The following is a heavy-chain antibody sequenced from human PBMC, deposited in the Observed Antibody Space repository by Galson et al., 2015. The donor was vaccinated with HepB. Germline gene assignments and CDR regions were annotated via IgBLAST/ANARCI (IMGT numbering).Heavy chain of an antibody. V-gene: IGHV1-2*02. CDR1: GYTFTDYY. CDR3: ARQAYSGYDSRWFDP. CDR2: INPNSDGT. D-gene: IGHD5-12*01. Sequence: KVSCKASGYTFTDYYMHWVRQAPGQGLEWMGWINPNSDGTNYAQKFQGRVTMTRDTSISTAYMELNRLRSDDTAVYYCARQAYSGYDSRWFDPWGQGTLVTVSS. J-gene: IGHJ5*02.